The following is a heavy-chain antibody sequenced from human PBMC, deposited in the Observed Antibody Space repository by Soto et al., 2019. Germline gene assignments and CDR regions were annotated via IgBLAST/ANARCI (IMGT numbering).Heavy chain of an antibody. V-gene: IGHV4-39*01. CDR3: ASLIVGASVEEHSPTYYGMDV. Sequence: PSETLSLTCTVSGGSISSSSYYWGWIRQPPGKGLEWIGSIYYSGSTYYNPSLKSRVTISVDTSKNQFSLKLSSVTAADTAVYYCASLIVGASVEEHSPTYYGMDVWGQGTTVTVSS. J-gene: IGHJ6*02. CDR1: GGSISSSSYY. D-gene: IGHD1-26*01. CDR2: IYYSGST.